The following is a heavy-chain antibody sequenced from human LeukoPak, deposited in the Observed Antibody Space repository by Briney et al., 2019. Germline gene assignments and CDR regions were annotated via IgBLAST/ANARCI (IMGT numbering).Heavy chain of an antibody. Sequence: PSETLSLTCTVSGGSISSGDYYWSWIRQPPGKGLEWVAYMYYSGSTYYNPSLKSRVTMSADTSKNQLSLKLSSVTAADTAVYYCARPYYYDSRIDPWGQGILVTVSS. D-gene: IGHD3-22*01. V-gene: IGHV4-30-4*01. CDR2: MYYSGST. CDR3: ARPYYYDSRIDP. J-gene: IGHJ5*02. CDR1: GGSISSGDYY.